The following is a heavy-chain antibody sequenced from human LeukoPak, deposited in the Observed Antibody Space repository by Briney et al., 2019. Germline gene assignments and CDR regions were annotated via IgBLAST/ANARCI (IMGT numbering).Heavy chain of an antibody. Sequence: PGGSLRLSCAASGFTFSSYAMHWVRQAPGKGLEWVAVISYDGSNKYYADSVKGRFTISRDNSKNTLYLQMNSLRAEDTAVYYCARVKAVAVIWDAFDIWGQGTMVTVSS. CDR1: GFTFSSYA. J-gene: IGHJ3*02. CDR2: ISYDGSNK. D-gene: IGHD6-19*01. CDR3: ARVKAVAVIWDAFDI. V-gene: IGHV3-30-3*01.